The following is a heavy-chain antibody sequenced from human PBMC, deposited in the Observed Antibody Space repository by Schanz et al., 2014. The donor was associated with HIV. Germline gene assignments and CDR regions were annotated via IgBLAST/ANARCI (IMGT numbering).Heavy chain of an antibody. CDR2: IGSGGGRT. Sequence: MHLVESGGGLVKPGGSLRLSCAASGFTFRTYSMKWVRQAPGKGLEWVSLIGSGGGRTYYADSVKGRFTISRDNSKNTLYLQMNSLRAEDTAVYYCAKRRDSGYAYFDYWGQGTLVTVSS. CDR1: GFTFRTYS. D-gene: IGHD1-1*01. J-gene: IGHJ4*02. V-gene: IGHV3-NL1*01. CDR3: AKRRDSGYAYFDY.